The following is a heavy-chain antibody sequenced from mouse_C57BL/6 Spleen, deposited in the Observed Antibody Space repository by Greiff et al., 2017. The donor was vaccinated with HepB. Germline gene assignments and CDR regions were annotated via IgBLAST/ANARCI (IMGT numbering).Heavy chain of an antibody. J-gene: IGHJ3*01. CDR2: ISSGGSYT. V-gene: IGHV5-6*01. Sequence: EVKLQESGGDLVKPGGSLKLSCAASGFTFSSYGMSWVRQTPDKRLEWVATISSGGSYTYYPDSVKGRFTISRDNAKNTLYLQMSSLKSEDTAMYYCASAGVYYDYDEFAYWGQGTLVTVSA. CDR1: GFTFSSYG. CDR3: ASAGVYYDYDEFAY. D-gene: IGHD2-4*01.